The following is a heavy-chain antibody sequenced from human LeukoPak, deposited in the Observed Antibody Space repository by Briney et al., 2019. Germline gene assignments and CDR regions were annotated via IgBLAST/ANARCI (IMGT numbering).Heavy chain of an antibody. CDR2: IGTAGDT. D-gene: IGHD4-17*01. J-gene: IGHJ4*02. CDR3: ARGSYDYGDYELGY. Sequence: GGSLRLSCAASGFTFSSYDMHWVRQATGKGLEWVSAIGTAGDTYYPGSVKGRFTISRENAKNTLYLQMNSLRAEDTAVYYCARGSYDYGDYELGYWGQGTLVTVSS. V-gene: IGHV3-13*01. CDR1: GFTFSSYD.